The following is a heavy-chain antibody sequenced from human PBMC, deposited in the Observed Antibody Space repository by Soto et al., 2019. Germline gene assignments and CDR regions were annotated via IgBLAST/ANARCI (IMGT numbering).Heavy chain of an antibody. CDR2: INVGGGGT. CDR1: GYTFSSYY. D-gene: IGHD5-12*01. CDR3: ARDRQARGVGYNDFYYYGLDV. J-gene: IGHJ6*02. V-gene: IGHV1-46*01. Sequence: ASVKVSCKASGYTFSSYYVRWVRQAPGQGLEWVGIINVGGGGTRVAPRFQGRVTMTRDTSTRTVYMELSSLTSDDTAVYYCARDRQARGVGYNDFYYYGLDVWGQGTTVTVSS.